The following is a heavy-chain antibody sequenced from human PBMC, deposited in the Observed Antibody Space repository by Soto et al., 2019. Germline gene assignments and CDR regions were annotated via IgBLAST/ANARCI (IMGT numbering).Heavy chain of an antibody. Sequence: QLVQSGAEVKRPGSSVKVSCKASGGDFLSYTISWVRQVPGQGPEWMGTIIPILDVAKNAQKFQGRVAITAYKATSPVYMQLRSLRSDDTASYYCAQLWFGELWHGMDVWGQGTTITVSS. CDR2: IIPILDVA. CDR1: GGDFLSYT. CDR3: AQLWFGELWHGMDV. J-gene: IGHJ6*02. V-gene: IGHV1-69*02. D-gene: IGHD3-10*01.